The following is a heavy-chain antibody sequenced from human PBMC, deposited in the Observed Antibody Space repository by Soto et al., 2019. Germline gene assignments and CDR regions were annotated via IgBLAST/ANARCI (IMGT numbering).Heavy chain of an antibody. Sequence: QLVESGAGLVQPGGSLRLSCAASGFTFSTYSMNWVRQAPGKGLEWISYITSSSTTIFYADSVKRRFTISRDNAKNSLYLQMNSLRDEDTAVYDCAGENGIAGSCDPWGQGTLVTVSS. J-gene: IGHJ5*02. CDR3: AGENGIAGSCDP. CDR1: GFTFSTYS. CDR2: ITSSSTTI. D-gene: IGHD6-13*01. V-gene: IGHV3-48*02.